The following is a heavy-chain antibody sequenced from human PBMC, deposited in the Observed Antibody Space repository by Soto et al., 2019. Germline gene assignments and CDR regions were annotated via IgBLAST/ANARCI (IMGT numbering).Heavy chain of an antibody. J-gene: IGHJ4*02. CDR1: GFTFSSYS. CDR3: ARWNWNEQMYYFDY. D-gene: IGHD1-1*01. CDR2: ISSRTSTI. Sequence: GSLRLSCAASGFTFSSYSMNWVRQAPGKGLEWVSYISSRTSTIYYADSVKGRFTMSRDNAKNSLYLQMNSLRDEDTAVYYCARWNWNEQMYYFDYWGQGTLVTVSS. V-gene: IGHV3-48*02.